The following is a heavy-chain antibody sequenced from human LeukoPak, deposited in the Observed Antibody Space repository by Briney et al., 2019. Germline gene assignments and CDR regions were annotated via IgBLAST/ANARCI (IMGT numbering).Heavy chain of an antibody. J-gene: IGHJ4*02. CDR1: GFTFSAYA. CDR3: AKFGQDIVVVVAPFDY. D-gene: IGHD2-15*01. Sequence: PGGSLRLSCAGSGFTFSAYAMSWVRQAPGKGLEWVSAISGSGANTYYADSVKGRFTISRDNSKNTVYLQMNSLRAEDTAVYHCAKFGQDIVVVVAPFDYWGQGTLVTVSS. CDR2: ISGSGANT. V-gene: IGHV3-23*01.